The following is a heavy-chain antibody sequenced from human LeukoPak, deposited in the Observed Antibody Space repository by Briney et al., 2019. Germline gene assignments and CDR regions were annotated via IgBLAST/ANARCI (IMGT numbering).Heavy chain of an antibody. CDR3: ARRNDPYGLDV. V-gene: IGHV4-59*08. Sequence: SETLSLTCIVSGGSISTNYWSWIRQPPGKGLEWIGYIYYSGSTYYNPSLESRVTISVDTSKNEFSLNLSSVTAADTAVYYCARRNDPYGLDVWGQGTTVTVSS. J-gene: IGHJ6*02. CDR2: IYYSGST. CDR1: GGSISTNY. D-gene: IGHD1-1*01.